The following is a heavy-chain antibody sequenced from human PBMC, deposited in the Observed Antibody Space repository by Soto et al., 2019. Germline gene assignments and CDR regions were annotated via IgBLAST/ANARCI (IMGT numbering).Heavy chain of an antibody. CDR2: IYYSGST. V-gene: IGHV4-59*08. CDR3: ARHGGYSSSPLY. D-gene: IGHD6-6*01. Sequence: SETLSLTCTVSGGSVSSYYWSWIRQPPGKGLEWIGYIYYSGSTNYNPSLKSRVTISVDTSKNQFSLKLSSVTAADTAVYYCARHGGYSSSPLYWGQGTLVTVSS. J-gene: IGHJ4*02. CDR1: GGSVSSYY.